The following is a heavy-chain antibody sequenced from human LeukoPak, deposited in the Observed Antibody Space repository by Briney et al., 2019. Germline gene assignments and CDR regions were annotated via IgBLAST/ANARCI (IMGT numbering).Heavy chain of an antibody. Sequence: GGSLRLSCAASGFTFSSYGMHWVRQAPGKGLEWVAFIRYDGSNKYYADSVKGRFTISRDNSKNTLYLQMNSLRAEDTAVYYCATEPDYYDSSGPGYWSQGTLVTVSS. J-gene: IGHJ4*02. D-gene: IGHD3-22*01. V-gene: IGHV3-30*02. CDR3: ATEPDYYDSSGPGY. CDR1: GFTFSSYG. CDR2: IRYDGSNK.